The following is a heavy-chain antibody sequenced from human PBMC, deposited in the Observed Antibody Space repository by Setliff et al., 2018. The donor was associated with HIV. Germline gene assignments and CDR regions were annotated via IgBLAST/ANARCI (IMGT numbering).Heavy chain of an antibody. Sequence: GESLKISCKGSGYKFTNYWIGWVRQMPGKGLEWMGIIYPGDSDTRYSPSFEGQVTISADKSISTAYLQWSSLKASDTAMYYCARAPSSFWGGFDAFDLWGQGTMVTVSS. CDR3: ARAPSSFWGGFDAFDL. V-gene: IGHV5-51*01. D-gene: IGHD3-3*01. CDR1: GYKFTNYW. CDR2: IYPGDSDT. J-gene: IGHJ3*01.